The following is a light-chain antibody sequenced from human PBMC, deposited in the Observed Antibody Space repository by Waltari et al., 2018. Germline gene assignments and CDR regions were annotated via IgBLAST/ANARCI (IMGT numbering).Light chain of an antibody. Sequence: DIQMTQSPSTLSASVGDRVTITCRASPSINNWLAWYQQKPGKAPKLLIYKASTLESGVPSRFSGSGSGTEFTLTISSLQPDDFATYYCQQYNSYSLLTFGGGTKVEIK. J-gene: IGKJ4*01. CDR2: KAS. CDR1: PSINNW. CDR3: QQYNSYSLLT. V-gene: IGKV1-5*03.